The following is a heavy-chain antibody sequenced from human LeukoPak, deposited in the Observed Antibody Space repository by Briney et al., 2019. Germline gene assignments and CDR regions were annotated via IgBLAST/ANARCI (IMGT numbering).Heavy chain of an antibody. V-gene: IGHV3-9*01. J-gene: IGHJ4*02. CDR1: GFTFDDYA. Sequence: PGRSLRLSCAASGFTFDDYAMHWVRQAPGKGLEWVSGISWNSGSIGYADSVKGRFTISRDNAKNSLYLQMNSLRAEDTALYYCAKGSYDSSGYPADWGQGTLVTVSS. CDR2: ISWNSGSI. CDR3: AKGSYDSSGYPAD. D-gene: IGHD3-22*01.